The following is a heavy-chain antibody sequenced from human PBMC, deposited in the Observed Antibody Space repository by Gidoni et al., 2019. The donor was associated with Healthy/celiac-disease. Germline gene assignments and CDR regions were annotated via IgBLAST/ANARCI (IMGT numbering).Heavy chain of an antibody. J-gene: IGHJ3*02. CDR2: MYYSGST. Sequence: LQEPSETLSLTCTVSGGSISSNYWSWIRQPPGKGLEWIGYMYYSGSTNYNPSLKSRVTISVDTSKNQFSLKLNSVTAADTAVYYCARHLTYTYSVDIWGQGTMVTVSS. V-gene: IGHV4-59*08. CDR3: ARHLTYTYSVDI. CDR1: GGSISSNY. D-gene: IGHD2-21*01.